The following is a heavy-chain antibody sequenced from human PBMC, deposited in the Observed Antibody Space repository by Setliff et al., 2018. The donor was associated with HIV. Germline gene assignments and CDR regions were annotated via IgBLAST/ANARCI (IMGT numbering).Heavy chain of an antibody. CDR1: GFSFSSYS. J-gene: IGHJ6*03. V-gene: IGHV3-21*06. Sequence: SGGSLRLSCAASGFSFSSYSMNWVRQAPGKGLEWVASISASSAYLQYGDSVKGRFTISRDNAKNSLYLQMNSLRAEDTAVYFCAKVDLELHGKFHYMDVWGKGTTVTVSS. CDR2: ISASSAYL. D-gene: IGHD1-7*01. CDR3: AKVDLELHGKFHYMDV.